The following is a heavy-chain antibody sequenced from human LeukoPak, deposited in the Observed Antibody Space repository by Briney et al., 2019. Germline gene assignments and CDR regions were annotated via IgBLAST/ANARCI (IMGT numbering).Heavy chain of an antibody. CDR2: IHWNGGST. J-gene: IGHJ3*02. D-gene: IGHD3-22*01. Sequence: GGSLRLSCAASGFTFDDYGMSWVRQAPGKGLEWVSGIHWNGGSTGYADSVKGRFTISRDNAKNSLYLQMNSLRAEDTALYYCARDSYYDSSGYYPDAFDIWGQGTMVTVSS. CDR1: GFTFDDYG. CDR3: ARDSYYDSSGYYPDAFDI. V-gene: IGHV3-20*04.